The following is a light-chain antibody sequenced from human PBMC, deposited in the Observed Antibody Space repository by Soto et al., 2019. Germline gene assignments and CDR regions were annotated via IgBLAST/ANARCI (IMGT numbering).Light chain of an antibody. V-gene: IGKV3-15*01. J-gene: IGKJ1*01. CDR1: QSVSSSS. Sequence: ELVLTQYPGTLSLSPGERATLSCRASQSVSSSSLAWYQQKPGQAPRLLIHVASTRATGFPARFSGSGSGTDFTLTISCLQSEDFAVYYCQQYNNWPWTFGRGTKVDTK. CDR3: QQYNNWPWT. CDR2: VAS.